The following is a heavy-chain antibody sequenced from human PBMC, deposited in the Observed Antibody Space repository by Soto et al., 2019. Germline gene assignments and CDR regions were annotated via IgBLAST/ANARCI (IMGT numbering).Heavy chain of an antibody. Sequence: QVQLQESGPGLVKPSQTLSLTCTVSGGSISTGGYYWSWIRQYPGKGLEWIGYIYYTGSAHYNPSLTSRVTMAVDTSNHPFSPQLTSVTAADTAVYYCASGRSDIAVVPVDFWGPGTLVSVSS. CDR2: IYYTGSA. D-gene: IGHD2-2*01. V-gene: IGHV4-31*03. CDR1: GGSISTGGYY. J-gene: IGHJ4*02. CDR3: ASGRSDIAVVPVDF.